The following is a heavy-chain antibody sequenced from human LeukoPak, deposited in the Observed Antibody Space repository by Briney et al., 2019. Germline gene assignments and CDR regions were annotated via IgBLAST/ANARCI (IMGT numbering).Heavy chain of an antibody. V-gene: IGHV4-59*01. Sequence: SETLSLTCTVSGGSISSYYWSWIRQPPGKGLEWIGYIYYSGSTNYNPSLKSRVTISVDTSKNQFSLKLSSVTAADTAVYYCARAGAAAEAYWFDPWGQGTLVTVSS. CDR3: ARAGAAAEAYWFDP. CDR2: IYYSGST. D-gene: IGHD6-13*01. CDR1: GGSISSYY. J-gene: IGHJ5*02.